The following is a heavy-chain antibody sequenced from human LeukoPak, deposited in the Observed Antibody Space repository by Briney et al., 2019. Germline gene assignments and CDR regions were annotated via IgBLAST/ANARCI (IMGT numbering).Heavy chain of an antibody. V-gene: IGHV3-7*01. CDR1: GFTFSSYW. CDR3: ARVPPGLIVVVPNGLFDY. Sequence: GGSLRLSCAASGFTFSSYWMSWVRQAPGKGLEWVANIKQDGSEKYYVDSVKGRFTISRDNAKNSLYLQMNSLRAEDTAVYYCARVPPGLIVVVPNGLFDYWGQGTLVTVSS. D-gene: IGHD3-22*01. CDR2: IKQDGSEK. J-gene: IGHJ4*02.